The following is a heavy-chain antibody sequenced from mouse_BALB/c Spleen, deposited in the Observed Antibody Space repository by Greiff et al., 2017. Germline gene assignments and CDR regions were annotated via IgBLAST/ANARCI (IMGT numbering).Heavy chain of an antibody. CDR3: ARWLLNYAMDY. V-gene: IGHV5-6-5*01. CDR1: GFTFSSYA. J-gene: IGHJ4*01. CDR2: ISSGGST. Sequence: EVKLQESGGGLVKPGGSLKLSCAASGFTFSSYAMSWVRQTPEKRLEWVASISSGGSTYYPDSVKGRFTISRDNARNILYLQMSSLRSEDTAMYYCARWLLNYAMDYWGQGTSVTVSS. D-gene: IGHD2-3*01.